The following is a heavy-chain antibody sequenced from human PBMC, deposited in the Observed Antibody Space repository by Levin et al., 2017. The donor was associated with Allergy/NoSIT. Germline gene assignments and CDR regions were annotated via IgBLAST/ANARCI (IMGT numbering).Heavy chain of an antibody. CDR3: AKPIGTNAFDI. V-gene: IGHV3-23*01. D-gene: IGHD1-26*01. CDR1: GFTFSRYA. J-gene: IGHJ3*02. Sequence: QSGGSLRLSCAASGFTFSRYAMTWVRQAPGKGLEWVSSINGGGGTTDYTDSVKGRFTISRDNSKNTLYLQMNSLRADDTAVYYCAKPIGTNAFDIWGQGTMVTVSS. CDR2: INGGGGTT.